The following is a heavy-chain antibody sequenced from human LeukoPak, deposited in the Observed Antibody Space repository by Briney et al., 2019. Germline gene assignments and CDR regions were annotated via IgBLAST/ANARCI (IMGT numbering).Heavy chain of an antibody. V-gene: IGHV4-34*01. CDR1: GGSFRGYY. Sequence: SYTLSLTRDVYGGSFRGYYWSWIRNPPGKGLETIGKINHSGSTSYNQFAKCRVTISVDTSKNQFSLRLSSVTTADTAVYYCARTVCTAGTTCCFDIWGQGTMVTVSS. CDR3: ARTVCTAGTTCCFDI. J-gene: IGHJ3*02. CDR2: INHSGST. D-gene: IGHD1-1*01.